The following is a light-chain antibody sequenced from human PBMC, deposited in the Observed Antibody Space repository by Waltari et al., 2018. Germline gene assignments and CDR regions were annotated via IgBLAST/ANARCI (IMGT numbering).Light chain of an antibody. J-gene: IGLJ7*01. V-gene: IGLV1-51*02. Sequence: QPVFTQPPSVSAAPAQRDAISCSGVRSNIGNNYLSWYRQFPGTAPKLLIYENTERPSGIPGRFSGSKSGTSATLDITGLQAGDEADYYCGTWDSSLSGAVFGGGTHLTVL. CDR3: GTWDSSLSGAV. CDR1: RSNIGNNY. CDR2: ENT.